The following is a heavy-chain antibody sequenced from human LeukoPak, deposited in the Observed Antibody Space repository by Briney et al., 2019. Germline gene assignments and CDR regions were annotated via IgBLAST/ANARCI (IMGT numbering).Heavy chain of an antibody. V-gene: IGHV3-64D*06. CDR3: VKALDY. CDR1: GFTFSGYA. CDR2: INTNGDVT. Sequence: GSLRLSCSASGFTFSGYAMHWVRQAPGKGLEYVSTINTNGDVTYYADAVKGRFTISRDNSKSTLYLQMSSLRAEDTAVYYCVKALDYWGQGTLVTVSS. J-gene: IGHJ4*02.